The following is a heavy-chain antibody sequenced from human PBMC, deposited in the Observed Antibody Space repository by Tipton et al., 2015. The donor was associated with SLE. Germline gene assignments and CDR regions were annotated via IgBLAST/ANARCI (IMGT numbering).Heavy chain of an antibody. J-gene: IGHJ5*02. CDR2: ITNNGKT. D-gene: IGHD2-8*01. CDR3: ARHDTNYGRNWFDP. CDR1: GGSISGSNYY. V-gene: IGHV4-39*01. Sequence: TLSLTCTVSGGSISGSNYYWDWIRQPPGKGPEWIGRITNNGKTYYIPSLQSRVTVSVDTSKNHFSLKLSSVTAADTAVYYCARHDTNYGRNWFDPWGQGTLVTVSS.